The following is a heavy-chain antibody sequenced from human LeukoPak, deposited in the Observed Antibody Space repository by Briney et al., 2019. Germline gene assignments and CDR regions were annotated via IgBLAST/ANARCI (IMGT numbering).Heavy chain of an antibody. D-gene: IGHD2-2*01. V-gene: IGHV1-69*01. Sequence: GASVKVSCKASGGTFSSYAFSWVRQAPGQGLEWMGGIIPIFGTANYAQKFQGRVTITADESTSTAYMELSSLRSEDTAVYYCARGSCSSTSCYGFYYYGMDVWGQGTTVTVSS. CDR1: GGTFSSYA. CDR3: ARGSCSSTSCYGFYYYGMDV. CDR2: IIPIFGTA. J-gene: IGHJ6*02.